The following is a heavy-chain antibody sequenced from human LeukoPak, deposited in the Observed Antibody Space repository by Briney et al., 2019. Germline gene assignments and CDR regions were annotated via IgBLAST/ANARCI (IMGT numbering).Heavy chain of an antibody. V-gene: IGHV3-30*02. Sequence: GGSLRLSCAASGFTFSSYGMHWVRQAPGKGLEWVAFIRYDGSNKYYADSVKGRFTISRDNSKNTLYLQMNSLRAEDTAVYYCAKAWVVATIRTGGGYMGVWGKGTTVTVSS. D-gene: IGHD5-12*01. CDR1: GFTFSSYG. J-gene: IGHJ6*03. CDR3: AKAWVVATIRTGGGYMGV. CDR2: IRYDGSNK.